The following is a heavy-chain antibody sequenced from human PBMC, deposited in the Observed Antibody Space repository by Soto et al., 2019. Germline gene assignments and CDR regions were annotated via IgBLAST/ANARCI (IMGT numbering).Heavy chain of an antibody. D-gene: IGHD6-19*01. V-gene: IGHV4-31*03. Sequence: SETLSLTCTVSGGSISSGGYYWSWIRQHPGKGLEWIGYIYYSGSTYYNPSLKSRVTISVDTSKNQFSLKLSSVTAADTAMYYCAREVRRNSSGRYYYYGMDVWGQGTTVTVSS. J-gene: IGHJ6*02. CDR1: GGSISSGGYY. CDR2: IYYSGST. CDR3: AREVRRNSSGRYYYYGMDV.